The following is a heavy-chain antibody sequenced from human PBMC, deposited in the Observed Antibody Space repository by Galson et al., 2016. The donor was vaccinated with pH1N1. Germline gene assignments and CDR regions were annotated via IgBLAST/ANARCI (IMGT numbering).Heavy chain of an antibody. CDR1: GDNFNFFA. V-gene: IGHV1-69*10. Sequence: SVKVSCKASGDNFNFFAISWVRQAPGQGLEWLGGIIPVLGTPTYAQRFQGRVTITADRSTTTGYLELSSPTSEDTAVYYCARMGSIETLFDYWGQRTLLSVSP. D-gene: IGHD3-16*01. J-gene: IGHJ4*02. CDR3: ARMGSIETLFDY. CDR2: IIPVLGTP.